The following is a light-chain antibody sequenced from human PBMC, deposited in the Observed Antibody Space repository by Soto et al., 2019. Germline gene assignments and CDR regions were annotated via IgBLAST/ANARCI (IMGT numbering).Light chain of an antibody. V-gene: IGKV1-9*01. CDR1: QDISTY. Sequence: IELTQSPSPLSASLGDRVTITCRASQDISTYLDWYQQKPGRAPKLLIYSASTLPSGAPSRISGSGAGPDFTLTISCLQPEVVASYCCQYLKSHPFTFGRGTKLEI. CDR3: QYLKSHPFT. CDR2: SAS. J-gene: IGKJ2*01.